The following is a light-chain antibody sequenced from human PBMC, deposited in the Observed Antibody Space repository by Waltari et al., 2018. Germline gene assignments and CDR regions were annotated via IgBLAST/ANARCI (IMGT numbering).Light chain of an antibody. J-gene: IGKJ2*01. CDR3: QQYYRGHT. V-gene: IGKV4-1*01. CDR1: QSVLSRSNNKNY. Sequence: DIVMTQSPDSLAVSLGERATISCRSSQSVLSRSNNKNYLAWYQQKPGQPPKLLIYWASTRQPGISDLFSGSGSGTDFSLTITGLQAEDVAIYFCQQYYRGHTFGQGTKLEI. CDR2: WAS.